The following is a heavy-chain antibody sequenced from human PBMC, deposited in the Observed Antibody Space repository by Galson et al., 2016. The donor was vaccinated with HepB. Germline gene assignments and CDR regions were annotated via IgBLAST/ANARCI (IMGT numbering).Heavy chain of an antibody. CDR1: DFTVSSNY. V-gene: IGHV3-53*01. J-gene: IGHJ6*02. CDR2: IYRAGAI. D-gene: IGHD2-8*01. Sequence: SLRLSCAASDFTVSSNYMSWVRQAPEKGLEWVSVIYRAGAIFYADSVKGRFTISRDRSKNTVYLDMISLRADDTAVYFCARDVSQMLARGLDVWGRGTTVTVSS. CDR3: ARDVSQMLARGLDV.